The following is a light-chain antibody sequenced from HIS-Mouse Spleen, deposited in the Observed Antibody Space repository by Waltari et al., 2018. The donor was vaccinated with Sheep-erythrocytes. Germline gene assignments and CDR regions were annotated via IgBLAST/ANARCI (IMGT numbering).Light chain of an antibody. J-gene: IGLJ2*01. Sequence: SYELTQPPSVSVSPGQTASIPCSGHTLGAKYACWYQQKPGQSPVLVIYQDSKRPSGIPERFSGSNSGNTATLTISGTQAMDEADYYCQAWDSSTAVFGGGTKLTVL. CDR1: TLGAKY. CDR3: QAWDSSTAV. V-gene: IGLV3-1*01. CDR2: QDS.